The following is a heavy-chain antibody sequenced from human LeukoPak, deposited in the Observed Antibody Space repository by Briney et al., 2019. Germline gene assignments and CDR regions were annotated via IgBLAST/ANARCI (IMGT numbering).Heavy chain of an antibody. D-gene: IGHD1-26*01. J-gene: IGHJ4*02. V-gene: IGHV4-39*01. Sequence: SGTLSLTCAVSGGSIIGSTYYWGWIRQPPGKGLEWIGTIYYSGSTYYSPSLKSRVTISVDTSRNEFSLRLTSVTAADTAMYYCARHSAIVGAPHFDYWGQGTLVTVSS. CDR1: GGSIIGSTYY. CDR3: ARHSAIVGAPHFDY. CDR2: IYYSGST.